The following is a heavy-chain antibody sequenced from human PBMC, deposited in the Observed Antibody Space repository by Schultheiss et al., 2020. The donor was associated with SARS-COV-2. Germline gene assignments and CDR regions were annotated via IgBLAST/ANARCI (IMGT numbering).Heavy chain of an antibody. CDR3: ARVNKLVGFDY. J-gene: IGHJ4*02. D-gene: IGHD6-6*01. V-gene: IGHV4-59*08. CDR2: IYYSGST. CDR1: GGSFSGYY. Sequence: GSLRLSCAVYGGSFSGYYWSWIRRPPGKGLEWIAYIYYSGSTNYNPSLKSRVTISVDTSKNQVSLRLNSVTAADTAVYYCARVNKLVGFDYWGQGTLVTVSS.